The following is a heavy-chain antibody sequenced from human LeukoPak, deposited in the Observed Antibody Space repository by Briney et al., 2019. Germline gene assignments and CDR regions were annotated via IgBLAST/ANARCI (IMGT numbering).Heavy chain of an antibody. CDR1: GDSINSLDL. V-gene: IGHV4-4*02. D-gene: IGHD3-22*01. J-gene: IGHJ4*02. CDR2: MYLSGTT. Sequence: SGTLSLTCTVSGDSINSLDLWSWVRPPPGKGLEWIGEMYLSGTTHSNPSVKSRVTISTDKSKNQFFLNLSSVTAADTAVYYCAGLVGRYSSGLYYYYFDYWGQGTLVTVSS. CDR3: AGLVGRYSSGLYYYYFDY.